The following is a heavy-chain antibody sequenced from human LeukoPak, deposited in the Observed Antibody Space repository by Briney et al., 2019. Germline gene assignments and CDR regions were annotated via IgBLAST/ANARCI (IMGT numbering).Heavy chain of an antibody. CDR3: ARARLGYSSGLKTPNYYMDV. D-gene: IGHD6-19*01. V-gene: IGHV1-2*02. J-gene: IGHJ6*03. CDR1: EYTFTGYY. Sequence: ASVKVSCKASEYTFTGYYMHWVRQAPGQGLEWMGWINPNSGGTNYAQKFQGRVTMTRDTAISTAYMELSRLRSDDTAVYYCARARLGYSSGLKTPNYYMDVWGKGTTVTVSS. CDR2: INPNSGGT.